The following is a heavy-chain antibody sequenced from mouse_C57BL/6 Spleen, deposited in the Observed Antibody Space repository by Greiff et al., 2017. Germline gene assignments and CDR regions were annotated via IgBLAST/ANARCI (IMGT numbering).Heavy chain of an antibody. Sequence: EVKVVESGAELVRPGASVKLSCTASGFNIKDDYMHWVKQRPEQGLEWIGWIDPENGDTEYASKFQGKATITADTSSNTAYLQLSSLTSEDTAVYYCLYPAFAYWGQGTLVTVSA. CDR1: GFNIKDDY. CDR2: IDPENGDT. D-gene: IGHD1-1*01. CDR3: LYPAFAY. V-gene: IGHV14-4*01. J-gene: IGHJ3*01.